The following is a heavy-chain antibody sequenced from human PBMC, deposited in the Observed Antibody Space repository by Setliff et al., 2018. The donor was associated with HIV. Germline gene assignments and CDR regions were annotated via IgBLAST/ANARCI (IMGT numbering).Heavy chain of an antibody. Sequence: GGSLRLSCAAFGFTFSSYGMSWVRQAPGKGLEWVSAISRSGGSTYYADSVKGRFTISRDNSKRSLYLQMNRLKTDDTAFYYCATFADGPDSWGQGTLVTVSS. CDR3: ATFADGPDS. CDR2: ISRSGGST. D-gene: IGHD3-3*01. CDR1: GFTFSSYG. J-gene: IGHJ4*02. V-gene: IGHV3-23*01.